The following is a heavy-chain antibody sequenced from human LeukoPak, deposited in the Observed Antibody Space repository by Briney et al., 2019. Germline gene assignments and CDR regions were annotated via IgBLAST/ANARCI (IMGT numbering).Heavy chain of an antibody. CDR2: IRYDGSHI. Sequence: GGSLRLSCAASGFNFNVYGMHWVRQAPGKGLEWVALIRYDGSHIYYADPVKGRFTISRDNSKNTVHLQMDSLRPEDTAVYFCAKEPEQYYEENYFDHWGQGTLVTVSS. V-gene: IGHV3-30*02. J-gene: IGHJ4*02. D-gene: IGHD1-14*01. CDR1: GFNFNVYG. CDR3: AKEPEQYYEENYFDH.